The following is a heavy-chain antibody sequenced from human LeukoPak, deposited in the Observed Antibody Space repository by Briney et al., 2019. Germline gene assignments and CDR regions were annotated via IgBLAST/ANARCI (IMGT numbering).Heavy chain of an antibody. Sequence: GGSLRLSCAASGFTFNSYSMCWGRQAPRGGVEWGSGISGSGGSTYYADSVKGRFTISEDDSKNTLNLKMNSLRAEDTATYYCEKILSSGWYYFDYWGQGTLVTVSS. D-gene: IGHD6-19*01. J-gene: IGHJ4*02. CDR1: GFTFNSYS. CDR3: EKILSSGWYYFDY. CDR2: ISGSGGST. V-gene: IGHV3-23*01.